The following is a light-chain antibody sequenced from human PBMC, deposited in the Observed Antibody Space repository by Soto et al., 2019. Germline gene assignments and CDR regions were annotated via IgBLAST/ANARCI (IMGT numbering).Light chain of an antibody. CDR1: QSVSSTY. J-gene: IGKJ2*01. CDR3: QQYGRTPYT. V-gene: IGKV3-20*01. CDR2: DTS. Sequence: EIVLTQSPGTLSLSPGERATLSCRASQSVSSTYLAWYQHKPGQAPRLLIYDTSSRAAGIPDRFSGSGSATDFTLTISSLEPEDFAVYYGQQYGRTPYTFGQGTKLDIK.